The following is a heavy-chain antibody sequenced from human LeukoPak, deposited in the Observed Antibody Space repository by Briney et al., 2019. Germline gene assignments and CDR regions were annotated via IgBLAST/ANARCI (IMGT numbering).Heavy chain of an antibody. J-gene: IGHJ4*02. CDR2: ISWNSGSI. CDR1: GFTFGDYA. CDR3: AKGGAPGYSYSYFDY. D-gene: IGHD6-13*01. Sequence: GGSLRLSCAASGFTFGDYAMHWVRQAPGKGLEWVSGISWNSGSIGYADSVKGRFTISRDNAKNSLYLQMNSLRAEDMALYYCAKGGAPGYSYSYFDYWGQGTLVTVSS. V-gene: IGHV3-9*03.